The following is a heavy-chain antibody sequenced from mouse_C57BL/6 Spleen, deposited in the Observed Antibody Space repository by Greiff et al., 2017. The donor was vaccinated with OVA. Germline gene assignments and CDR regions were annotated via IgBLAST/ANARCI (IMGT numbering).Heavy chain of an antibody. CDR2: IDPEDGDT. J-gene: IGHJ4*01. V-gene: IGHV14-1*01. D-gene: IGHD2-1*01. Sequence: VQLQQSGAELVRPGASVKLSCTASGFNIKDYYMHWVKQRPEQGLEWIGRIDPEDGDTEYAPKFQGKATMTADTSSNTAYLQLSSLTSEDTAVYYCTVYYGNSYAMDYWGQGTSVTVSS. CDR1: GFNIKDYY. CDR3: TVYYGNSYAMDY.